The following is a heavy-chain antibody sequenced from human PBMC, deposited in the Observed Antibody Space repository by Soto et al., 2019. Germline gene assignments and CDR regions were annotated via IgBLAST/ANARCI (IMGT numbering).Heavy chain of an antibody. J-gene: IGHJ6*03. D-gene: IGHD2-2*01. CDR3: ARHGEYWSSTSCYVWVDYYYYMDV. CDR1: GYTFTSYG. V-gene: IGHV1-18*01. CDR2: ISAYNGNT. Sequence: QVQLVQSGAEVKKPGASVKVSCKASGYTFTSYGISWVRQAPGQGLECMGWISAYNGNTNYAQKLQGRVPITTDTSTITAYMELRSLRSDDTAVYYCARHGEYWSSTSCYVWVDYYYYMDVWGKGTTVTVSS.